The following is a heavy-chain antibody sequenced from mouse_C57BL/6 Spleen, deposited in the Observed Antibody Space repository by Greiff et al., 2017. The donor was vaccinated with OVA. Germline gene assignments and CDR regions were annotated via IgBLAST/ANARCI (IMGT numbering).Heavy chain of an antibody. CDR1: GYTFTGYW. J-gene: IGHJ1*03. Sequence: QVQLQQSGAELMKPGASVKLSCKATGYTFTGYWIEWVKQRPGHGLEWIGEILPGSGSTNYNEKFKGKATFTADTSSNTAYMQLSSLTTEDSAIYYCARKGNFYYYGEGYFDVWGTGTTVTVSS. V-gene: IGHV1-9*01. D-gene: IGHD1-1*01. CDR2: ILPGSGST. CDR3: ARKGNFYYYGEGYFDV.